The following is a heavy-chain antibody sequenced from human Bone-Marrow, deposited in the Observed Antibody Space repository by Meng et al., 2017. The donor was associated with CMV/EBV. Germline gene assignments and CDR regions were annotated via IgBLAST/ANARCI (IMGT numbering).Heavy chain of an antibody. J-gene: IGHJ3*02. CDR3: AREGELDAFEI. D-gene: IGHD1-26*01. V-gene: IGHV3-30*04. CDR2: ISYDGSNK. CDR1: GFTFSSYA. Sequence: GGSLRLSCAASGFTFSSYAMHWVRQAPGKGLEWVAVISYDGSNKYYADSVKGRFTISRDNSKNTLYLQMNSLRAEDTAVYYCAREGELDAFEIWGQGTMVTVSS.